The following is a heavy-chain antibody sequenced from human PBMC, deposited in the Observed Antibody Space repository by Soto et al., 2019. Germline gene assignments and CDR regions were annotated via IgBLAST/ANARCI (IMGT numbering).Heavy chain of an antibody. CDR2: IYYSGST. J-gene: IGHJ4*02. CDR3: ARANYYDSSGYYFDY. D-gene: IGHD3-22*01. CDR1: GGSISSYH. V-gene: IGHV4-59*01. Sequence: TLSLTCTVSGGSISSYHWSWIRQPPGKGLEWIGYIYYSGSTNYNPSLKSRVTISVDTSKNQFSLKLSSVTAADTAVYYCARANYYDSSGYYFDYWGQGTLVTVSS.